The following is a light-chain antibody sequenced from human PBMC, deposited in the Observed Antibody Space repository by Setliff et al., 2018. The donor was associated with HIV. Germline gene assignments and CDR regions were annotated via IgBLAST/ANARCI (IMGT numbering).Light chain of an antibody. CDR1: SSDVGGYNY. Sequence: QSALAQPASGSGSPGQSITISCTGTSSDVGGYNYVSWYQQHPGNAPKLMIYDVNNRPSGVSTRFSGSKSANTASLTISGLQAEDESDYYCSSYTSSNSWVFGGGTKVTVL. J-gene: IGLJ3*02. V-gene: IGLV2-14*03. CDR3: SSYTSSNSWV. CDR2: DVN.